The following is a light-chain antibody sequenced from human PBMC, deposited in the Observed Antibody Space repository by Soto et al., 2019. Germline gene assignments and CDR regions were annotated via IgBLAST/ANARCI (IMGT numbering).Light chain of an antibody. Sequence: EIVLTQSPATLSLFPGERATLSCRASQNIGTSLVWYKQTPGQAPRLLFYDASNKATDVPARFSGSASGIDFTLTISSLEPEDFALYYCPQRADWHPKCTFDQATKLEIK. CDR2: DAS. CDR1: QNIGTS. CDR3: PQRADWHPKCT. J-gene: IGKJ2*02. V-gene: IGKV3-11*01.